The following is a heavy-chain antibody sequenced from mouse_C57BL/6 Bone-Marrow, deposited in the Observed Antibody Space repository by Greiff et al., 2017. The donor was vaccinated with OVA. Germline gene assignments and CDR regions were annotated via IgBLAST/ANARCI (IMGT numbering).Heavy chain of an antibody. Sequence: RGASVKMSCKASGYTFTSYTMHWVKQRPGQGLEWIGYINPSSGYTKYNQKFKDKATLTADKSSSTAYMQLSSLTSEDSAVYYCAREVLYYDYDPLGYWGQGTTLTVSS. V-gene: IGHV1-4*01. CDR3: AREVLYYDYDPLGY. J-gene: IGHJ2*01. CDR1: GYTFTSYT. D-gene: IGHD2-4*01. CDR2: INPSSGYT.